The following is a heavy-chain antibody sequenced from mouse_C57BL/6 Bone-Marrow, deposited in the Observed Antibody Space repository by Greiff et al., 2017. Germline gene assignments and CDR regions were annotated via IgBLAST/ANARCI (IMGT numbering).Heavy chain of an antibody. V-gene: IGHV1-59*01. J-gene: IGHJ3*01. CDR1: GYTFTSYW. Sequence: VQLQQPGAELVRPGTSVKLSCKASGYTFTSYWMHWVKQRPGQGLEWIGVIDPSDSYTNYNEKFKSKATLTVDKSSSTAYMQLSSLTSEDSAVYYCARAPFYYGNSAWFAYWGQGTLVTVSA. CDR2: IDPSDSYT. D-gene: IGHD2-1*01. CDR3: ARAPFYYGNSAWFAY.